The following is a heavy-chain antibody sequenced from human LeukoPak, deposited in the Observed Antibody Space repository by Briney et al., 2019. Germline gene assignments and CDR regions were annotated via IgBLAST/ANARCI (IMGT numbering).Heavy chain of an antibody. V-gene: IGHV4-61*02. J-gene: IGHJ6*03. CDR1: GGSISSGSYY. CDR2: IYTSGST. CDR3: ARDHGSPKYYYYMDV. Sequence: SETLSLTCTVSGGSISSGSYYWSWIRQPAGKGLEWIGRIYTSGSTNYNPSLKSRVTISVDTSKNQFSLKLSSVTAADTAVYYCARDHGSPKYYYYMDVWGKGTTVTVSS.